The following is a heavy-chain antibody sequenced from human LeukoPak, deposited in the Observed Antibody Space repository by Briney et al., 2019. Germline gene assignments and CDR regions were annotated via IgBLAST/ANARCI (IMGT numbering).Heavy chain of an antibody. Sequence: GGSLRLSCVASGFTFSSYVMSWVRQAPGKGLEWVSAISGSGGSTYYADSVKGRFTISRDNSKNTLYLQMNSLRAEDTAVYYCAKKALTMIDPGYFDYWGQGTLVTVSS. CDR3: AKKALTMIDPGYFDY. J-gene: IGHJ4*02. V-gene: IGHV3-23*01. D-gene: IGHD3-22*01. CDR2: ISGSGGST. CDR1: GFTFSSYV.